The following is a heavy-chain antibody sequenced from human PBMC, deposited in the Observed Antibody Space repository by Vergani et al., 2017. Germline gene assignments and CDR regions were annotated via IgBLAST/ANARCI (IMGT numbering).Heavy chain of an antibody. V-gene: IGHV4-59*01. J-gene: IGHJ6*02. D-gene: IGHD3-10*01. Sequence: QVQLPESGPGLVKPSETLSLTCTVSGGSISSYYWSWIRQPPGKGLEWIGYIYYSGSTNYNPSLKSRVTISVDTSKNQFSLKLSSVTAADTAVYYFARALSPIPEVWFGELLTPPAGYGMDVWGQGTTVTVSS. CDR2: IYYSGST. CDR3: ARALSPIPEVWFGELLTPPAGYGMDV. CDR1: GGSISSYY.